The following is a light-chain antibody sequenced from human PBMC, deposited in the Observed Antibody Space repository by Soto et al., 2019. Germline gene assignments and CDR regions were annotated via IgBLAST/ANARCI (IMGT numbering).Light chain of an antibody. Sequence: QSALTQPASVSGSPGQSITISCTGTSSDVGSDHLVSWYQQHPGKAPKLMIYEGSKRPSRVPNRFSGSKSGNTASLTISGLQAEDEADYYCWSYAGSSTAIFGGGTKVTVL. J-gene: IGLJ2*01. CDR2: EGS. CDR3: WSYAGSSTAI. V-gene: IGLV2-23*01. CDR1: SSDVGSDHL.